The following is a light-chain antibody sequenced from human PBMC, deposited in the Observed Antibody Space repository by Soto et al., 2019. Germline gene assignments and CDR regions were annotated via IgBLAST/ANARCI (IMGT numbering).Light chain of an antibody. V-gene: IGLV1-44*01. CDR1: SSNIGSNT. CDR2: SNN. CDR3: TSWDDTLDVVA. Sequence: QSVLTQPPSASGTPGQRITISCSGSSSNIGSNTVNWYQQFPGTAPKLLMHSNNLRPSGVPDRFSGSKSGTSASLAVSGLQSADEADYYCTSWDDTLDVVAFGGGTQLTVL. J-gene: IGLJ2*01.